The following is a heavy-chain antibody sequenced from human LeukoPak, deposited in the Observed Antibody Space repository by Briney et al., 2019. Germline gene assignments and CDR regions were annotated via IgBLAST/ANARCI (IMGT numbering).Heavy chain of an antibody. V-gene: IGHV2-5*02. CDR1: GFSLSTNGVG. D-gene: IGHD6-6*01. J-gene: IGHJ4*02. CDR3: AHSEYSRDCYCSDH. Sequence: SGPTLVNPTQPLTLTCTFSGFSLSTNGVGVGWIRQPPGKALEWLGIIYWDDDKRYSPSLKSRLTITKDTSKNQVVLTMSNMDPVDTGTYYCAHSEYSRDCYCSDHWGQGTLVTVSS. CDR2: IYWDDDK.